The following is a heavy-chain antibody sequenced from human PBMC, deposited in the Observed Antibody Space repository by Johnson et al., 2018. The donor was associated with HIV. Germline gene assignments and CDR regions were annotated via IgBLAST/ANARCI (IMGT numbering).Heavy chain of an antibody. J-gene: IGHJ3*02. CDR3: ARGRGALDI. CDR2: IKQDGSEK. Sequence: SSYWMSWVRQAPGKGLEWVANIKQDGSEKNYVDSVKGRFTISRDNAKNSLYLQMNSLRDEDTAIYYCARGRGALDIWGQGTMVTVSS. V-gene: IGHV3-7*04. CDR1: SSYW. D-gene: IGHD3-16*01.